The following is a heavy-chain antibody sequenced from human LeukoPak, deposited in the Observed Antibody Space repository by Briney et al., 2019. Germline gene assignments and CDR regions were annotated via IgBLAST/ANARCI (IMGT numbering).Heavy chain of an antibody. CDR1: GYTFTSYY. D-gene: IGHD2-21*02. CDR3: ARVPVVTAIMDWFDP. J-gene: IGHJ5*02. Sequence: VASVKVSCKASGYTFTSYYMHWVRQAPGQGLEWMGIINPSGGSTSYAQKFQGRVTMARDMSTSTVYMELSSLRSEDTAVYYCARVPVVTAIMDWFDPWGQGTLVTVSS. CDR2: INPSGGST. V-gene: IGHV1-46*01.